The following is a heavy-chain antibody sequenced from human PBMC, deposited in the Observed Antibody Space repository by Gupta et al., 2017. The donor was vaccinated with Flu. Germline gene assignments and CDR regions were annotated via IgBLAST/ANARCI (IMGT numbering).Heavy chain of an antibody. V-gene: IGHV4-39*01. Sequence: QLQRQESGPGLLKHSETLTLTCTVSGDSISGSHSYWGWIRQPPGKGLEWIASSYFSGSTYHNPSLKSRVTLSVDTSKNEFSLKLTSVNAXDXAVYYCXRQMYSSGWIFDYWGQGTLVTVSS. D-gene: IGHD6-19*01. J-gene: IGHJ4*02. CDR3: XRQMYSSGWIFDY. CDR1: GDSISGSHSY. CDR2: SYFSGST.